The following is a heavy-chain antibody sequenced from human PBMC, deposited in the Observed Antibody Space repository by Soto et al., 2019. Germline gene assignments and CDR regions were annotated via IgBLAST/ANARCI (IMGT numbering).Heavy chain of an antibody. CDR1: GFTFSTFG. D-gene: IGHD1-1*01. CDR3: AKAARTTALYNFDF. Sequence: GGSLRLSCAASGFTFSTFGMNWVRQAPGKGLEWVSVISDSGGTTFHADSVKGRFTISRDNSKNTLYLQMNSLRPEDTAVYYCAKAARTTALYNFDFWGQGTLVTVSS. J-gene: IGHJ4*02. V-gene: IGHV3-23*01. CDR2: ISDSGGTT.